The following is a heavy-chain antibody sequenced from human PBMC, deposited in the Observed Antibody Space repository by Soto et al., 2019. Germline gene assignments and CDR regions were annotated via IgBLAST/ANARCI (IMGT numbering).Heavy chain of an antibody. Sequence: QVTLKESGPVLVKPTETLTLTCTVSGFSLSNARMGVSWIRQPPGKALEWLAHIFSNDEKSYSTSLKSRLTSSKDTSKSQVVLTMTNMDPVDTATYYCARIPDGDYETQYLGMDVWGQGTTVTVSS. CDR1: GFSLSNARMG. V-gene: IGHV2-26*01. CDR2: IFSNDEK. D-gene: IGHD4-17*01. J-gene: IGHJ6*02. CDR3: ARIPDGDYETQYLGMDV.